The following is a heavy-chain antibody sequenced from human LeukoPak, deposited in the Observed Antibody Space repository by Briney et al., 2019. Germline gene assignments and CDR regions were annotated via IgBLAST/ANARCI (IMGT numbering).Heavy chain of an antibody. CDR2: TNHSGST. J-gene: IGHJ6*03. CDR1: GGSFSGYY. V-gene: IGHV4-34*01. Sequence: SETLSLTCAVYGGSFSGYYWSWIRQPPGKGLEWIGETNHSGSTNYNPSLKSRVTISVDTSKNQFSLKLSSVTAADTAAYYCARGHSIEPYYYYYYMDVWGKGTTVTVSS. CDR3: ARGHSIEPYYYYYYMDV. D-gene: IGHD4-11*01.